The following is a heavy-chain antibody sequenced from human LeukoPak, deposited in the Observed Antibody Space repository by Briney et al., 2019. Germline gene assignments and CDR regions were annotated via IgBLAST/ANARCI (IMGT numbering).Heavy chain of an antibody. CDR2: ISTSGSTI. CDR1: GFTFSSYE. J-gene: IGHJ3*02. CDR3: ARRRYCSGGSCYRGAFDI. D-gene: IGHD2-15*01. Sequence: GGSLRLSCAASGFTFSSYEMNWVRQAPGKGLEWVSYISTSGSTIYYADSVKGRFSISRDNAKNSLYLQMNSLRAEDTAVYYCARRRYCSGGSCYRGAFDIWGQGTMVTVSS. V-gene: IGHV3-48*03.